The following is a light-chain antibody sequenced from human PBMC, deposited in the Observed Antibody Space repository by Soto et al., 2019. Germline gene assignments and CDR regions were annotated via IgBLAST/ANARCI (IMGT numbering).Light chain of an antibody. CDR1: ESVSSSY. CDR3: KQDGSSPIT. V-gene: IGKV3-20*01. J-gene: IGKJ5*01. CDR2: GAS. Sequence: EIVLTQSPGTLSLSPGERATLSCRASESVSSSYLAWYQQKPGQAPRLLIYGASSRATGLPDRFSGSGSGTEFPLTISRLEPEDYAVYYCKQDGSSPITFGQGTRLEIK.